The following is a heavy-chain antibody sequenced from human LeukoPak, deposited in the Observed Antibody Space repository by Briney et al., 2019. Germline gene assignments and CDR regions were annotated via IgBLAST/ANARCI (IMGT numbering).Heavy chain of an antibody. CDR2: INHSGST. CDR3: ARFVEYSSGYTAYWYFDL. D-gene: IGHD6-25*01. CDR1: GGSFSGYY. Sequence: MPSETLSLTCAVYGGSFSGYYWSWIRQPPGKGLEWIGEINHSGSTNYNPSLKSRVTISVDTSKNQFSLKLSSVTAADTAVYYCARFVEYSSGYTAYWYFDLWGRGTLVTVSS. V-gene: IGHV4-34*01. J-gene: IGHJ2*01.